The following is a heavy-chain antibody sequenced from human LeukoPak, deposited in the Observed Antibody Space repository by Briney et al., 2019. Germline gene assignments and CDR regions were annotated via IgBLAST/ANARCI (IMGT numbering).Heavy chain of an antibody. CDR2: ISSSSIYI. CDR3: ARGQVTYYYGMDV. V-gene: IGHV3-21*01. Sequence: PGGSLRLSCAASGFTFSSYSMNWVRQAPGKGLEWVSSISSSSIYIYYADSLKGRFTISRDNAKNSLYLQMNSLRAEDTAVYYCARGQVTYYYGMDVWGQGTTVTVSS. J-gene: IGHJ6*02. D-gene: IGHD2-21*02. CDR1: GFTFSSYS.